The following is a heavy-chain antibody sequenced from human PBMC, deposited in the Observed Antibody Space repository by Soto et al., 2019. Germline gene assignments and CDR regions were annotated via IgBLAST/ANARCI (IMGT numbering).Heavy chain of an antibody. CDR2: IIPIFGTA. Sequence: SVKVSCKASGGTFSSYAISWVRQAPGQGLEWMGGIIPIFGTANYAQKFQGRVTITADESTSTAYMELSSLRSEDTAVYYCASWSQYCSSTSCYTRSSNWFDPWGQGTLVTVSS. D-gene: IGHD2-2*02. CDR3: ASWSQYCSSTSCYTRSSNWFDP. V-gene: IGHV1-69*13. CDR1: GGTFSSYA. J-gene: IGHJ5*02.